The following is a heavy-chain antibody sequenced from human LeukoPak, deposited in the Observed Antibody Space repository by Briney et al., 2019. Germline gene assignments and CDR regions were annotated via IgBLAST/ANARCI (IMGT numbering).Heavy chain of an antibody. CDR3: ARDVGVYYDFWSGYSIDFDY. D-gene: IGHD3-3*01. Sequence: SETLSLTCTVSGGSISSYYWSWIRQPAGKGLEWIGRIYTSGSTNYNPSFKSRVTMSVDTSKNQFSLKLSSVTAADTAVYYCARDVGVYYDFWSGYSIDFDYWGQGTLVTVSS. CDR2: IYTSGST. J-gene: IGHJ4*02. CDR1: GGSISSYY. V-gene: IGHV4-4*07.